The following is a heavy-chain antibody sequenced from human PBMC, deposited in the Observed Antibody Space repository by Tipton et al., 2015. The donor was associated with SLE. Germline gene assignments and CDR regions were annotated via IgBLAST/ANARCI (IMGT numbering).Heavy chain of an antibody. D-gene: IGHD6-13*01. Sequence: LRLSCAASGFTFSDYYMSWIRQPPGKGLEWIGEINHSGSTNYNPSLKSRVTISVDTSKNQFSLKLSSVTAADTAVYYCARGLSIAAAGPFGYWGQGTLVTVSS. CDR3: ARGLSIAAAGPFGY. CDR2: INHSGST. CDR1: GFTFSDYY. V-gene: IGHV4-34*01. J-gene: IGHJ4*02.